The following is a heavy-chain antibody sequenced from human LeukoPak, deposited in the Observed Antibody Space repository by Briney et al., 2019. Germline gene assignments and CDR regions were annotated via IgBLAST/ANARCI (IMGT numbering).Heavy chain of an antibody. V-gene: IGHV4-59*08. D-gene: IGHD2-2*01. CDR2: IYYTGST. Sequence: SETLSLTCNVSGASITDYYWSWIRQPPGKGLEWIGYIYYTGSTNYNPSLKSRVTISVDSSKNQFSLKLSSMAAADTAVYYCARQGSDTIPYWGQGTLVPSPQ. J-gene: IGHJ4*02. CDR1: GASITDYY. CDR3: ARQGSDTIPY.